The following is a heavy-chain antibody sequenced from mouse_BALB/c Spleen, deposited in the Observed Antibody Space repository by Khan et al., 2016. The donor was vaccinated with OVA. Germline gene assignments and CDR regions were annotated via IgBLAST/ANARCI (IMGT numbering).Heavy chain of an antibody. Sequence: VQLKQSGPELVKPGDSMKISCKASNYSFTDYTMNWVKQSHGKNLEWIGLINPYNGGSNYNQKFKGKATLTVDKSSSTAYMELLRLTSEDSAVYYGTRYGYGEFAYWGQGTLVTVSA. CDR3: TRYGYGEFAY. J-gene: IGHJ3*01. CDR2: INPYNGGS. D-gene: IGHD1-2*01. V-gene: IGHV1-18*01. CDR1: NYSFTDYT.